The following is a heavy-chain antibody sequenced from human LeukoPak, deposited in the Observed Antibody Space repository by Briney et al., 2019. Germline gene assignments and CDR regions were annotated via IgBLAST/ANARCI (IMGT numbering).Heavy chain of an antibody. CDR2: INPNSGGT. J-gene: IGHJ5*02. Sequence: ASVKVSCKASGYTFTGYYMHWVRQAPGQGLEWMGWINPNSGGTNYAQKFQGRVTMTRDTSISTAYMELSRLRSDDTAVYYCARDLPEKVPAAFNWFDPWGQGTLVTVSS. CDR3: ARDLPEKVPAAFNWFDP. D-gene: IGHD2-2*01. V-gene: IGHV1-2*02. CDR1: GYTFTGYY.